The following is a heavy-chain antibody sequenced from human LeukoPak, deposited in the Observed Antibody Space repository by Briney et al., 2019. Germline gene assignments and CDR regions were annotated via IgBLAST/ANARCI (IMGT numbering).Heavy chain of an antibody. CDR3: ARLGCSGGSCYWFDP. CDR1: GYTFTSYY. Sequence: ASVKVSCKASGYTFTSYYMHWVRQAPGQGLEWIGIINPSGGSTSYAQKFQGRVTMTRDTSTSTVYMELSSLRSEDTAVYYCARLGCSGGSCYWFDPWGQGTLVTVSS. D-gene: IGHD2-15*01. V-gene: IGHV1-46*01. CDR2: INPSGGST. J-gene: IGHJ5*02.